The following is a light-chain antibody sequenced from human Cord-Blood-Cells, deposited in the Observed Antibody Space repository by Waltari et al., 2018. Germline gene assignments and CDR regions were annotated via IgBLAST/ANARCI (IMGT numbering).Light chain of an antibody. J-gene: IGKJ2*01. V-gene: IGKV3-20*01. Sequence: EIVLTQSPGPISLSPGESATLPCRASQSVSSSYLAWYQQKPGPAPRLLIYGASSRATGIPVRFSGSGSGTDFTLTISRLEPEDFAVYYCLQYSSSPHTFGQGTKLEIK. CDR2: GAS. CDR1: QSVSSSY. CDR3: LQYSSSPHT.